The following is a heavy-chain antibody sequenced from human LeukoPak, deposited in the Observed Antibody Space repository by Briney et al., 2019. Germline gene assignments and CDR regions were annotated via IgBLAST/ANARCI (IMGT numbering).Heavy chain of an antibody. CDR1: GGSISSYY. V-gene: IGHV4-59*08. CDR3: ARWNYFDNSGYYSDWYFDL. J-gene: IGHJ2*01. D-gene: IGHD3-22*01. Sequence: SETLSLTCSVSGGSISSYYWSWIRQPTGKGLEWIGYIHYTASTNYNPSLKSRVTMSLDTSKNQFSMELMSVTAADTAVYYCARWNYFDNSGYYSDWYFDLWGRGTLVTVSS. CDR2: IHYTAST.